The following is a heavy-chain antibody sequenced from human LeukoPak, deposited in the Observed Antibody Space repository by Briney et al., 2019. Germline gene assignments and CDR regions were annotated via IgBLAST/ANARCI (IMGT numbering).Heavy chain of an antibody. J-gene: IGHJ4*02. V-gene: IGHV4-59*01. CDR3: ARDSGAGYGGYCSSTSCTGFDY. D-gene: IGHD2-2*01. CDR2: IYYSGST. CDR1: GGSISSYY. Sequence: SETLSLTCTVSGGSISSYYWSWIRQPPGKGLEWIGYIYYSGSTNYNPSLKSRVTISVDTSKNQFSLKLSSVTAADTAVYYRARDSGAGYGGYCSSTSCTGFDYWGQGTLVTVSS.